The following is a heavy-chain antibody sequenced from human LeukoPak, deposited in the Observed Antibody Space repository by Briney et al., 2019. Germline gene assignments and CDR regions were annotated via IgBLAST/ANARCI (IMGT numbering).Heavy chain of an antibody. CDR1: GYTFTSYG. CDR2: ISAYNGNT. Sequence: ASVKVSCKASGYTFTSYGISWVRQAPGQGLEWMGWISAYNGNTNYAQKLQGRVTMTTDTSTSTAYMELRSLRSDDTAVYYCARGTVVAATQKPLVYWGQGTLITVSS. D-gene: IGHD2-15*01. J-gene: IGHJ4*02. V-gene: IGHV1-18*01. CDR3: ARGTVVAATQKPLVY.